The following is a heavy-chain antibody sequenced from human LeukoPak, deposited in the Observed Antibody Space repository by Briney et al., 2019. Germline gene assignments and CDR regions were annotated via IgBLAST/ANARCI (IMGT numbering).Heavy chain of an antibody. Sequence: SETLSLTCAVYGGSFSGYYWSWIRQPPGKGLEWIGEINHSGSTNYNPSLKSRVTISVDKSKNQFSLRLSSVTAADTAVYYCAREEDDFWSGRSIDYWGQGTLVTVSS. CDR3: AREEDDFWSGRSIDY. D-gene: IGHD3-3*01. V-gene: IGHV4-34*01. CDR1: GGSFSGYY. J-gene: IGHJ4*02. CDR2: INHSGST.